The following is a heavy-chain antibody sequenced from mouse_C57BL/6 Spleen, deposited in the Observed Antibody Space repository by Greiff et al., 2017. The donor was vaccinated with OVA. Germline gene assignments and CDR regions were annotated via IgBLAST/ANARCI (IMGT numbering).Heavy chain of an antibody. CDR1: GYSITSGYD. J-gene: IGHJ4*01. D-gene: IGHD2-12*01. V-gene: IGHV3-1*01. Sequence: DVQLQESGPGMVKPSQSLSLTCTVTGYSITSGYDWHWIRHFPGNKLEWMGYISYSGSTNYNPSLKSRISITHDTSKNHFFLKLNSVTTEDTATYYCARDDSWDAMDYWGQGTSVTVSS. CDR3: ARDDSWDAMDY. CDR2: ISYSGST.